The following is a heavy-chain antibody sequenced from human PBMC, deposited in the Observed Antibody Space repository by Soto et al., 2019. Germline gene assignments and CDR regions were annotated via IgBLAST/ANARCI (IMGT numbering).Heavy chain of an antibody. Sequence: GGAQRLASEASGFTFSGYGMHTIRQSPGKGLEWVSGIWYDGSNKYYADSVKGRFTISRDNSKNTLYLQMNSLRAEDTAVYYCARDRLGYYYYGMDVWVQGTTVTVSS. V-gene: IGHV3-33*01. CDR2: IWYDGSNK. CDR3: ARDRLGYYYYGMDV. CDR1: GFTFSGYG. D-gene: IGHD2-21*01. J-gene: IGHJ6*02.